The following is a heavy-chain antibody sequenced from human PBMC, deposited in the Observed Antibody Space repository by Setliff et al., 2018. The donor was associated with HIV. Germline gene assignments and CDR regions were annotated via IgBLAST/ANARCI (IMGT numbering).Heavy chain of an antibody. CDR3: ARDLRYYYVSSGYLELPY. D-gene: IGHD3-22*01. CDR2: FYYSGST. Sequence: SETLSLTCVVSGDSISRSRYYWGWIRQPPGKGLEWIGSFYYSGSTSYNPSLKSRVTISGDTSKNQVSLRLSSVTAADTAVYYCARDLRYYYVSSGYLELPYWGQGTLVTVS. J-gene: IGHJ4*02. V-gene: IGHV4-39*02. CDR1: GDSISRSRYY.